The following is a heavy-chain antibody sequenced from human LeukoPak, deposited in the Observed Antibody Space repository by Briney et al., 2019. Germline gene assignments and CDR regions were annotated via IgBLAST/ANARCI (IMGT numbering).Heavy chain of an antibody. V-gene: IGHV4-30-4*01. J-gene: IGHJ5*02. CDR1: GGSISSGDYY. Sequence: SETLSLTCTVSGGSISSGDYYWSWIRQPPGKGLEWIGYIHYSGSTSYNPSLKNRVIISVDTSKNQFSLKLSSVTAADTAVYYCARRYCSGGSCYSDNWFDPWGQGTLVTVSS. CDR2: IHYSGST. D-gene: IGHD2-15*01. CDR3: ARRYCSGGSCYSDNWFDP.